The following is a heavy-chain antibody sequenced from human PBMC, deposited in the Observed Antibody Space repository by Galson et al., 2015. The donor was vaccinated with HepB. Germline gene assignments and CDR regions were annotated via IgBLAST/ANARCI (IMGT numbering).Heavy chain of an antibody. J-gene: IGHJ4*02. Sequence: CAISGDSVSSNGAIWNWIRQSPSRGLEWLGRTHYRSKWYYEYAVSVKSRITINPDTSRNQFSLQLNSVTPDDTAVYYCARGSTVADFDYWGQGTLVTVSS. V-gene: IGHV6-1*01. CDR3: ARGSTVADFDY. D-gene: IGHD4-23*01. CDR1: GDSVSSNGAI. CDR2: THYRSKWYY.